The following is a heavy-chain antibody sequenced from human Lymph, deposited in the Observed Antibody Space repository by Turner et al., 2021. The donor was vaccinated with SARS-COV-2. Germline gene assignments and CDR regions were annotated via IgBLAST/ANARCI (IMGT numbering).Heavy chain of an antibody. D-gene: IGHD2-8*01. Sequence: QVQLVQSGAEVKKPGSSVKVSCQASVGTLSSHTISWVRQAPGQGLEWMGGIIPIFGTANYAQKFQDRVTITADESTSTAYMELSSLRSEDTAVFYCARDGPPNVPYYYYGVDVWGQGTTVTVSS. CDR3: ARDGPPNVPYYYYGVDV. V-gene: IGHV1-69*01. CDR2: IIPIFGTA. J-gene: IGHJ6*02. CDR1: VGTLSSHT.